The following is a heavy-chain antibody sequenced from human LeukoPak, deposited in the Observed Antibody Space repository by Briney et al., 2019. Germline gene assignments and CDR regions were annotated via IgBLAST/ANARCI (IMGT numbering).Heavy chain of an antibody. Sequence: ASVKVSCKASGYTFTNYYIHWVRQAPGQGLEWMGIINPNGGSTTCAQKFQGRVNMTRDTSTSTVYMDLNSLRSEDTAGYYCARGHDNSGYTAHPQRYYYYYGMDVWGQGATVTVSS. CDR3: ARGHDNSGYTAHPQRYYYYYGMDV. V-gene: IGHV1-46*01. CDR2: INPNGGST. D-gene: IGHD3-22*01. CDR1: GYTFTNYY. J-gene: IGHJ6*02.